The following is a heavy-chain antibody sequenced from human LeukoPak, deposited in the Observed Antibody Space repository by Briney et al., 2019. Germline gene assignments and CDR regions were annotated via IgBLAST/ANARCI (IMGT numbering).Heavy chain of an antibody. CDR2: ISYSGST. V-gene: IGHV4-59*08. CDR1: GGSISPYY. Sequence: SETLSLTCTVSGGSISPYYWSWVRQPPGKGLEWIAYISYSGSTNYNPSLKSRVTISVDTSKNQFSLKLSSVTAADTAVYYCARLPRFYYGSGSYSYYFDYWGQGTLVTVSS. CDR3: ARLPRFYYGSGSYSYYFDY. J-gene: IGHJ4*02. D-gene: IGHD3-10*01.